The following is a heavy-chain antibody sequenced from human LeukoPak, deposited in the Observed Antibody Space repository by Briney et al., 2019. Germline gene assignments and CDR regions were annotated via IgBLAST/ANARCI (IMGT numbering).Heavy chain of an antibody. V-gene: IGHV1-2*02. Sequence: ASVKVSCKASGSTFTDYYIHWMRHAPGQGLEWMGWINPKSGDTRYAQKFQARVTMTRDTSISTAYMDLSRLTSDDTAVYYCAKDLAAGRRIAVRPDYWGQGTLVTVSS. CDR1: GSTFTDYY. CDR3: AKDLAAGRRIAVRPDY. CDR2: INPKSGDT. D-gene: IGHD6-6*01. J-gene: IGHJ4*02.